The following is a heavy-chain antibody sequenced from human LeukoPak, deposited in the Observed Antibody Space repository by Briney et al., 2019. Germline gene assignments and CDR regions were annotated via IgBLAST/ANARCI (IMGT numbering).Heavy chain of an antibody. J-gene: IGHJ4*02. CDR2: IYYSGST. CDR1: GGSISSSSYY. CDR3: ATLTGAAMAFDY. D-gene: IGHD5-18*01. V-gene: IGHV4-39*01. Sequence: SETLSLTCTVSGGSISSSSYYWGWIRQPPGKGLEWIGSIYYSGSTYYNPSLKSRVTISVDTPKNQFSLKLSSVTAADTAVYYCATLTGAAMAFDYWGQGTLVTVSS.